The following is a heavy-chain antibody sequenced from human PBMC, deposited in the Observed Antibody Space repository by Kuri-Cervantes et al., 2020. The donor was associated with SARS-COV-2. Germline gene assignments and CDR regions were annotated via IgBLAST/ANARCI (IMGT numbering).Heavy chain of an antibody. CDR1: GLTFTSYA. Sequence: GGSLRLSCAVSGLTFTSYAMHWVRQAPGKGLEWVALISYDGSNKYYADSVKGRFTISRDNSKNTLYLQMNSLRAEDTAVYYCARGHSPGRWLQSGAFDIWGQGTMVTVSS. D-gene: IGHD5-24*01. CDR3: ARGHSPGRWLQSGAFDI. CDR2: ISYDGSNK. J-gene: IGHJ3*02. V-gene: IGHV3-30*03.